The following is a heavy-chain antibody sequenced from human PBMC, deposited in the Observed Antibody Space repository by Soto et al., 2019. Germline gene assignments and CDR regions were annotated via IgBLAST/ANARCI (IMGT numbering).Heavy chain of an antibody. Sequence: GSLLLSCSASGFTFSSYAMSWVRQAPGKGLEWVSAISGSGGSTYYADSVKGRFTISRDNYKNTLYLQMNSLRAEDKAVYYCGTGSGWYDYWGQGTLVTVSS. V-gene: IGHV3-23*01. CDR3: GTGSGWYDY. J-gene: IGHJ4*02. CDR2: ISGSGGST. CDR1: GFTFSSYA. D-gene: IGHD6-19*01.